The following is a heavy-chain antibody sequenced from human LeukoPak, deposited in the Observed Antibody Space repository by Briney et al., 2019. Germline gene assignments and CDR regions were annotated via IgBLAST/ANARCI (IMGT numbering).Heavy chain of an antibody. CDR2: ISTGSSTT. Sequence: GGSLRLSCAASEFAFSTYNMNWVRQAPGKGLEWVSYISTGSSTTYYADSVKGRFTISRDNVENSLYLQMNSLRDEDTAVYYCARVAAGYSVNYFDYWGQETLVTISS. V-gene: IGHV3-48*02. CDR3: ARVAAGYSVNYFDY. J-gene: IGHJ4*02. CDR1: EFAFSTYN. D-gene: IGHD4-23*01.